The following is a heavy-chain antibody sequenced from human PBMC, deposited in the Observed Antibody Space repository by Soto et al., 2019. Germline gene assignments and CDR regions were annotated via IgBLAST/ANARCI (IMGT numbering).Heavy chain of an antibody. J-gene: IGHJ4*02. CDR1: GFTFSDYG. Sequence: QVQLVESGGGVVQPGRSLRLSCAASGFTFSDYGIHWVRQAPGKGLEWVAVISYDGSNKNYADSVKGRFTISRDNSKNTLDLQMSSLRPEDTAVYYCAKDTYSHDSVGSSAFDYWGQGTLVTVSS. CDR2: ISYDGSNK. V-gene: IGHV3-30*18. CDR3: AKDTYSHDSVGSSAFDY. D-gene: IGHD3-22*01.